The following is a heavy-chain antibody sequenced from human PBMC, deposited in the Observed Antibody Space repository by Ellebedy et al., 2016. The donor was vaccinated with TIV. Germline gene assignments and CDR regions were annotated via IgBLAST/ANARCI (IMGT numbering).Heavy chain of an antibody. D-gene: IGHD6-13*01. CDR1: GFTFSSYW. V-gene: IGHV3-7*01. Sequence: GESLNISCTASGFTFSSYWMSWVRQAPGKGLEWVANMNHDGSEKYYVDSVKGRFTISRDNARNSLSLQMNGLRAEDTAVYFCARLSSSSWFPPKFCYFDSWGQGTLVTVSS. CDR3: ARLSSSSWFPPKFCYFDS. J-gene: IGHJ4*02. CDR2: MNHDGSEK.